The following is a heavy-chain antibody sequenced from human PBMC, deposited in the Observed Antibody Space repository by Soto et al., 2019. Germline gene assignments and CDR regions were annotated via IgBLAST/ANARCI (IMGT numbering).Heavy chain of an antibody. J-gene: IGHJ3*01. V-gene: IGHV1-3*01. Sequence: AASVKVSCKASGYTFTSYAMHWVRQAPGQRLEWMGWINAGNGNTKYSQNFQGRLTVTRDTSASIVYMDLSSLKVEDTAVYYCARLRFCGGDSCYPLDVWGQGSKVTVSS. D-gene: IGHD2-21*01. CDR3: ARLRFCGGDSCYPLDV. CDR1: GYTFTSYA. CDR2: INAGNGNT.